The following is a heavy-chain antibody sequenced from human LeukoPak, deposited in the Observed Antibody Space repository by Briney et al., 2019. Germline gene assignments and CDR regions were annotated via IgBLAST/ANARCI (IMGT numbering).Heavy chain of an antibody. J-gene: IGHJ3*02. D-gene: IGHD3-10*01. Sequence: GASVKVSCKASGYTFTGYYMHWVRQAPGQGLEWMGWINPNSGGTNYAQKFQGRVTMTRDKSIRTAYMELSRLTSDDTAVYYCASNYYGSFDAFDIWGQGTMVTVSS. CDR1: GYTFTGYY. V-gene: IGHV1-2*02. CDR3: ASNYYGSFDAFDI. CDR2: INPNSGGT.